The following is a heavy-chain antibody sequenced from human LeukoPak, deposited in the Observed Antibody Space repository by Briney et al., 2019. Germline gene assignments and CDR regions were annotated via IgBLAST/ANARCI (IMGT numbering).Heavy chain of an antibody. CDR1: XXXXXXXX. CDR2: MXXDXREV. V-gene: IGHV3-7*04. D-gene: IGHD3-3*01. Sequence: PGGSLRLSCAAXXXXXXXXXXTXVXXXXXXXXXXXXXMXXDXREVXYGXYVRXRFTISRDKAKNSLYLQMYSLRAEXTAVYYCARGIDEWLYLNYWGQGALVTVSS. CDR3: ARGIDEWLYLNY. J-gene: IGHJ4*02.